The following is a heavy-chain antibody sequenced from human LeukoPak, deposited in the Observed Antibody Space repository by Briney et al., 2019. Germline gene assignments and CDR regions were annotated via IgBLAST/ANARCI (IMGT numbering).Heavy chain of an antibody. CDR1: GFTFSSYW. J-gene: IGHJ4*02. D-gene: IGHD2-2*01. CDR3: ARSLVVVPAAIAPTDY. V-gene: IGHV3-7*01. Sequence: GGSLRLSCAASGFTFSSYWMSWVRQAPGKGLEWVANIKQDGSEKYYVDSVKGRFTISRDNAKNSLYLQMNSLRAEDTAVYYCARSLVVVPAAIAPTDYWGQGTLVTVSS. CDR2: IKQDGSEK.